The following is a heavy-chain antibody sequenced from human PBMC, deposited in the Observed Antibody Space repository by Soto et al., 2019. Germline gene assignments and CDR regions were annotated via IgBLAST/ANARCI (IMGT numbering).Heavy chain of an antibody. V-gene: IGHV4-34*01. Sequence: KPSETLSLTCAVYGGAFTVYYWSLIRQPPGKGLEWIGGIHHSGSTHYNPPLKSRVTMSLDTSKNQLSLKVRSVTAADTAVYYCAREAAAAKRGDFDYWGQGTLVTVSS. D-gene: IGHD6-13*01. CDR1: GGAFTVYY. J-gene: IGHJ4*02. CDR3: AREAAAAKRGDFDY. CDR2: IHHSGST.